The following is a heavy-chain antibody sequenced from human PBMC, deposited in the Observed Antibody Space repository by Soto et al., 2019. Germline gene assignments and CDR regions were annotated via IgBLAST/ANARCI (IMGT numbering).Heavy chain of an antibody. D-gene: IGHD3-10*01. CDR3: ARVGCMGFGGRRNGTDV. Sequence: ASVKVSCKASGYTFSSFGINWVRQAPGQGLEWVAWISAYNGNTKYAQKLQGRVTTTTDTSTSTAYMELRSLRSDDTAVYYCARVGCMGFGGRRNGTDVWGQGPTGTVS. J-gene: IGHJ6*02. V-gene: IGHV1-18*01. CDR2: ISAYNGNT. CDR1: GYTFSSFG.